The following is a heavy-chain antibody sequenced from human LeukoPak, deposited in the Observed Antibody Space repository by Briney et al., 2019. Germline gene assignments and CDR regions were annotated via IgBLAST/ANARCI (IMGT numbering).Heavy chain of an antibody. V-gene: IGHV1-69*04. CDR2: IIPIFGIA. CDR1: GGTFSRYA. D-gene: IGHD4-11*01. CDR3: AREVVTTNRNWFDP. J-gene: IGHJ5*02. Sequence: SVKVSCKASGGTFSRYAISWVRQTPGQGLEWMGRIIPIFGIANYAQKFQGRVTITADKSTSTAYMELSSLRSEDTAVYYCAREVVTTNRNWFDPWGQGTLVTVSS.